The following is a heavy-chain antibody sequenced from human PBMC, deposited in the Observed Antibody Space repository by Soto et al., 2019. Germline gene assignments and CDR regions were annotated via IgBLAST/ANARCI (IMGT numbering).Heavy chain of an antibody. CDR2: INHRGSA. J-gene: IGHJ4*02. CDR3: ARYNAASGTYYFDF. CDR1: GGSVSSTYW. V-gene: IGHV4-4*02. D-gene: IGHD6-13*01. Sequence: SETLSLTCTVSGGSVSSTYWWSWVRQPPGKGPEWIGEINHRGSANYNPSLKSRVTISVDISKSQFSLRLTSVTAADTAVYYCARYNAASGTYYFDFWGQGALVTVSS.